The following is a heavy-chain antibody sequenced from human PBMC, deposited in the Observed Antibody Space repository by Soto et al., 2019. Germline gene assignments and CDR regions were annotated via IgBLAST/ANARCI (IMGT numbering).Heavy chain of an antibody. CDR2: INPNTGGT. V-gene: IGHV1-2*02. D-gene: IGHD5-12*01. Sequence: QVQLVQSGAEVKKPGASVKVSCKASGYTFTGYYMHWLRQAPGQGLEWKGWINPNTGGTKYAQKLKGRVTFTSDTSINTAYMEVSRLTSDDTAVYYCAGRGGPSVDKSGFDSWGQGTLVTVSS. CDR3: AGRGGPSVDKSGFDS. CDR1: GYTFTGYY. J-gene: IGHJ4*02.